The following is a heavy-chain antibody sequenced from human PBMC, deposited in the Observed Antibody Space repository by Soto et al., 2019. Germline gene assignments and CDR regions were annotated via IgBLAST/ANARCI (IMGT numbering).Heavy chain of an antibody. D-gene: IGHD3-9*01. V-gene: IGHV3-33*01. J-gene: IGHJ6*03. CDR3: ARDRNVKRRYFDSTTPGAYYYYMDV. CDR2: IWYDGSNK. Sequence: GGSLRLSCAASGFTFSSYGMHWVRQAPGKGLEWVAVIWYDGSNKYYADSVKGRFTISRDNSKNTLYLQMNSLRAEDTAVYYCARDRNVKRRYFDSTTPGAYYYYMDVWGKGTTVTVSS. CDR1: GFTFSSYG.